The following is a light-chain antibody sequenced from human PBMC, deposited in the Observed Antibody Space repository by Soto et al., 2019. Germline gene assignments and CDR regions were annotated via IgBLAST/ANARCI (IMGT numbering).Light chain of an antibody. Sequence: EIVLTQSPGTLSLSPGERATLSCRSSQSVSSSYLAWYQQKPGQTPSLLVYGASSRATGIPDRFSGSGSGADFTLIISRLEPEDFAVYYCQKYGSSPLTCGGGNKGDIK. J-gene: IGKJ4*01. CDR2: GAS. V-gene: IGKV3-20*01. CDR1: QSVSSSY. CDR3: QKYGSSPLT.